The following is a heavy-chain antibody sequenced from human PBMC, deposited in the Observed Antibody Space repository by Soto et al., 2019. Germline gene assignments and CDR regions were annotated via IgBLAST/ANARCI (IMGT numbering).Heavy chain of an antibody. CDR3: ARLRIQSGNFRSFDY. V-gene: IGHV5-51*01. J-gene: IGHJ4*02. CDR1: GYRFTSYW. CDR2: IYVDDSDT. D-gene: IGHD1-1*01. Sequence: PGESLRISCEGSGYRFTSYWIAWVLQMPGKGLEWMGTIYVDDSDTTYSPSFQGQVTISADKSSSSAYLQWSSLKASDSAMYYCARLRIQSGNFRSFDYWGQGTMVTVSS.